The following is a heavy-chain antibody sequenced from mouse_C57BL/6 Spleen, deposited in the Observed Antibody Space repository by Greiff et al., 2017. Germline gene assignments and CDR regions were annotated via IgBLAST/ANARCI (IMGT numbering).Heavy chain of an antibody. CDR1: GYTFTDYN. V-gene: IGHV1-22*01. CDR3: AIGYGSSYLDY. J-gene: IGHJ2*01. Sequence: EVQLQQSGPELVKPGASVKMSCKASGYTFTDYNMHWVKQSHGKSLEWIGYINPNNGGTSYNQKFKGKATLTVNKSSSTAYMELRSLTSEDSAVYYCAIGYGSSYLDYWGQGTTLTVSS. D-gene: IGHD1-1*01. CDR2: INPNNGGT.